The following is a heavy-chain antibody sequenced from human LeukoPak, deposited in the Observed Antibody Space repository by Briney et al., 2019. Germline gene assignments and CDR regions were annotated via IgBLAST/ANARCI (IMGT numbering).Heavy chain of an antibody. CDR3: ARSVGSSSAY. J-gene: IGHJ4*02. Sequence: GGSLRLSCAASGFTFSRYDMHWVRHATGKGLEWVSAIGTAGDTYYPDSVKGRFTISRENVRNSLFLQMNSLRVEDTAVYYCARSVGSSSAYWGQGTLVTVSS. CDR2: IGTAGDT. D-gene: IGHD6-6*01. V-gene: IGHV3-13*01. CDR1: GFTFSRYD.